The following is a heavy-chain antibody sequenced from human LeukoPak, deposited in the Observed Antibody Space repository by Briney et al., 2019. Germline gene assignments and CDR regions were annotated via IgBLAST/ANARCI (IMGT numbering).Heavy chain of an antibody. CDR1: GFTFSDYY. CDR3: AREKSMVRGAYDY. J-gene: IGHJ4*02. CDR2: ISSSGSTI. Sequence: PGGSLRPSCAASGFTFSDYYMSWIRQAPGKGLEWVSYISSSGSTIYYADSVKGRFTISRDNAKNSLYLQMNSLRAEDTAVYYCAREKSMVRGAYDYWGQGTLVTVSS. V-gene: IGHV3-11*04. D-gene: IGHD3-10*01.